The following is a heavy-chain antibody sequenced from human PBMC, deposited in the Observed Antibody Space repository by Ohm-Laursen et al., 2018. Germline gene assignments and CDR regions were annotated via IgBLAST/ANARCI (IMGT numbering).Heavy chain of an antibody. CDR3: SRSSQQVDIDY. V-gene: IGHV6-1*01. J-gene: IGHJ4*02. CDR2: IYFRSKWYN. CDR1: RDSVSSQSVA. Sequence: SQTLSLTCALSRDSVSSQSVAWNWVRQSPSRGIEWLGRIYFRSKWYNEYAGSVKSRITINPDTSKNQFSLHLKSVTPEDTAVYYCSRSSQQVDIDYWGQGTLVTVSS. D-gene: IGHD6-13*01.